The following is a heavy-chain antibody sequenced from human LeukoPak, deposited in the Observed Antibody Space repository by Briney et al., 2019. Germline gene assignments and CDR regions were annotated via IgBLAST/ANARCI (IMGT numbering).Heavy chain of an antibody. D-gene: IGHD3-10*01. J-gene: IGHJ4*02. CDR3: ARDRGVGTYYFDY. CDR2: ISSSSSSI. Sequence: GGSLRLSCAASGFTFRSYSVNWVRQAPGKGLEWVSSISSSSSSIYYADSVKGRFTISRDNVKNTLYLQMNSLRAEDTAVYYCARDRGVGTYYFDYWGQGTLVTVSS. CDR1: GFTFRSYS. V-gene: IGHV3-21*01.